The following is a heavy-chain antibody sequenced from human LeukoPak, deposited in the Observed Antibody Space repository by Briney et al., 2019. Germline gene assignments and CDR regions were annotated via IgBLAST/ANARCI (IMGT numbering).Heavy chain of an antibody. D-gene: IGHD3-22*01. CDR1: GFTFSSYG. J-gene: IGHJ4*02. Sequence: GGSLRLSCAASGFTFSSYGMHGVRKAPGKGLEWVAVISYDGSNKYYADSVKGRFTISRDNSKNTLYLQMNSLRAEDTAVYYCAKDLRGSSGYYDSDDYWGQGTLVTVSS. CDR3: AKDLRGSSGYYDSDDY. CDR2: ISYDGSNK. V-gene: IGHV3-30*18.